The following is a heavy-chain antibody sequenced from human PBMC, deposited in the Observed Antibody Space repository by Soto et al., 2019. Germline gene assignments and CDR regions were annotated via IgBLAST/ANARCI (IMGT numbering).Heavy chain of an antibody. CDR3: ARYRGYFDY. J-gene: IGHJ4*02. CDR2: IRSSSSYI. V-gene: IGHV3-21*04. Sequence: SWVRQAPGKGLEWASSIRSSSSYIYYGDSVKGRFTISRDSAKNSLCLQMSSLRSEDTAVYYCARYRGYFDYWGQGTLVTVSS. D-gene: IGHD1-26*01.